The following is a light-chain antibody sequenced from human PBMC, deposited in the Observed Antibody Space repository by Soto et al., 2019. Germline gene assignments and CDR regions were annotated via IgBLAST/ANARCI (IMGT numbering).Light chain of an antibody. CDR1: QTISSW. CDR2: AAS. Sequence: DIQMTQSTSTLSGSVGDRVTITCRAIQTISSWLAWYQQKPGRAPKLLIYAASSLQGGAPSRFTGSGSGTDFTLTITGLQPDDFATYYCQQGYSFPITFGQGTRLEIK. J-gene: IGKJ5*01. CDR3: QQGYSFPIT. V-gene: IGKV1-12*01.